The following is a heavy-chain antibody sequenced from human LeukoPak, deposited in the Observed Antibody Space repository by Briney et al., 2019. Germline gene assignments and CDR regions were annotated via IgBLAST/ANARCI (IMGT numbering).Heavy chain of an antibody. Sequence: GGSLRLSCAASGVTFSSYGMHWVRQAPGKGLKWVAVISYDGGNKSYADSVKGRFNFPRDNSKNTLYLQMNSLRAEDTDVYYCAKDRSGGLDYWGEGTLVTVSS. D-gene: IGHD2-15*01. CDR3: AKDRSGGLDY. V-gene: IGHV3-30*18. CDR2: ISYDGGNK. J-gene: IGHJ4*02. CDR1: GVTFSSYG.